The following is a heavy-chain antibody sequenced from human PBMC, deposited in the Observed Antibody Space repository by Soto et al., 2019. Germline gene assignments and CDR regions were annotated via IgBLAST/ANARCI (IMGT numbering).Heavy chain of an antibody. D-gene: IGHD3-16*02. CDR1: GGTFSSYA. V-gene: IGHV1-69*01. Sequence: QVQLVQSGAEVKKPGSSVKVSCKASGGTFSSYAISWVRQAPGQGLEWMGGIIPIFGTANYAQKFQGRVTITADESTSTAYMELSSLRSEDTAVSYCARGLNDYVWGSYRYTGYFDYWGQGTLVTVSS. J-gene: IGHJ4*02. CDR3: ARGLNDYVWGSYRYTGYFDY. CDR2: IIPIFGTA.